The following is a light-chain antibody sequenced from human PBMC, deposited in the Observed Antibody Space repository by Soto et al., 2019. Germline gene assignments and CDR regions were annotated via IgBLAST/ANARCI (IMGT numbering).Light chain of an antibody. V-gene: IGLV2-8*01. Sequence: QSVLTQPPSASGSPGQSVTISCTGNSSDVGAYNYVSWYQQHPGKVPKLMMYEVSKRPSGVPDRFSGSKSGNTASLTVSGRQAEDEADYYCSSYGGSNNFGVFGTGTKLTVL. CDR1: SSDVGAYNY. J-gene: IGLJ1*01. CDR3: SSYGGSNNFGV. CDR2: EVS.